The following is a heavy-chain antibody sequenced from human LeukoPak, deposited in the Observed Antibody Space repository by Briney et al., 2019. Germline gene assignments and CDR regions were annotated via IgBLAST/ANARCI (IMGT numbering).Heavy chain of an antibody. CDR3: AKGGIAVT. J-gene: IGHJ5*02. CDR2: ISWNSGSI. V-gene: IGHV3-9*01. CDR1: GFTFDDYA. Sequence: GGSLRLSCAASGFTFDDYAMHWVRQAPGKGLEWVSGISWNSGSIGYADSVKGRFTISRDNAKNSLYLQMNGLRAEDTALYYCAKGGIAVTWGQGTLVTVSS. D-gene: IGHD6-19*01.